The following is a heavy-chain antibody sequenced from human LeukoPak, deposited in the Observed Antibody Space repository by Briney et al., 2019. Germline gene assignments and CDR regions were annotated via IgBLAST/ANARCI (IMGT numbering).Heavy chain of an antibody. Sequence: GGSLRLSCAASGFTFSNYAMTWVRQTPGRGLEWVSVISGGGDYTYYADSVKGRFTISRDNSKNTLYLQMNSLRAEDTAVYYCAKELSSRELPRVDVWGQGTTVTVSS. V-gene: IGHV3-23*01. CDR3: AKELSSRELPRVDV. CDR1: GFTFSNYA. J-gene: IGHJ6*02. CDR2: ISGGGDYT. D-gene: IGHD1-26*01.